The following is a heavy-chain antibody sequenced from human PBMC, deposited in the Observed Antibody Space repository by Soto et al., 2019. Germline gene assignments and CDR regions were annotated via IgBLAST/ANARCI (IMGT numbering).Heavy chain of an antibody. D-gene: IGHD6-19*01. V-gene: IGHV4-59*07. J-gene: IGHJ4*02. CDR2: IYYSGST. CDR1: GGSIHKYY. CDR3: ARGVDRQWADY. Sequence: PSDTLSFACTVSGGSIHKYYWSWIRQPPGKGLEWIGYIYYSGSTNYNPSLKSRVTISVDTSKNQFSLRLNSVTAADTAVYYCARGVDRQWADYWGQG.